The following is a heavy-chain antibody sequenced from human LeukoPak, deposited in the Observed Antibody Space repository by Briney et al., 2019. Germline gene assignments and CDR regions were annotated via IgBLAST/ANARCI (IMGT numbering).Heavy chain of an antibody. CDR2: INPNSGGT. D-gene: IGHD3-9*01. V-gene: IGHV1-2*04. CDR3: ARDLTYYDILTGYPSPGDY. CDR1: GYTFTGYY. J-gene: IGHJ4*02. Sequence: EASVKVSCKASGYTFTGYYMHWVRQAPGQGLEWMGWINPNSGGTNYAQKFQGWATMTRDTSISTAYMELSRLRSDDTAVYYCARDLTYYDILTGYPSPGDYWGQGTLVTVSS.